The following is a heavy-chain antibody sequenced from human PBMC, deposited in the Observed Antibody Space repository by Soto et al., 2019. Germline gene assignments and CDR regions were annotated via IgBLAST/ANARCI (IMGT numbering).Heavy chain of an antibody. Sequence: QITLNESGPTQVKPRQTLTLTCTFSGFSLTTSGVGVGWIRQSPGKAPEWLALIYWDDDKRYSPSLKSRLTITKDTSKNQVVLTMADLDPADTATYYYARRVLRKVCGLVTTTAIYFDFWGQGTQVAVSS. J-gene: IGHJ4*02. V-gene: IGHV2-5*02. CDR2: IYWDDDK. CDR1: GFSLTTSGVG. CDR3: ARRVLRKVCGLVTTTAIYFDF. D-gene: IGHD3-3*01.